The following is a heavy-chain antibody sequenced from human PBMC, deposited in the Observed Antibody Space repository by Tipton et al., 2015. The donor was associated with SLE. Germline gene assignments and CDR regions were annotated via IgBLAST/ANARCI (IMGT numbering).Heavy chain of an antibody. CDR1: GGSISSATYY. CDR2: IYTSGRT. J-gene: IGHJ3*01. Sequence: TLSLTCTVSGGSISSATYYWNWIRQPAGKTLEWIGRIYTSGRTNYNPSLKSRVTLSLDRSKNQFSLKLDSATAADTAVYYCASWGFGTWGQGTMVTVSS. V-gene: IGHV4-61*02. CDR3: ASWGFGT. D-gene: IGHD3-16*01.